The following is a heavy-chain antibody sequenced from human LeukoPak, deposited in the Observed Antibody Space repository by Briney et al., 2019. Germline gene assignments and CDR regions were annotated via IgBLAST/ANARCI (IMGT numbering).Heavy chain of an antibody. CDR3: AINGPEEAFDI. D-gene: IGHD1-14*01. V-gene: IGHV4-61*02. CDR1: GGSISSGSYY. J-gene: IGHJ3*02. CDR2: IYTSGST. Sequence: SETLSLTCTVSGGSISSGSYYWSWIRQPAGKGLEWIGRIYTSGSTNYNPSLKSRVTISVDTSKNQFSLKLSSVTAADTAVYYCAINGPEEAFDIWGQGTMVTVSS.